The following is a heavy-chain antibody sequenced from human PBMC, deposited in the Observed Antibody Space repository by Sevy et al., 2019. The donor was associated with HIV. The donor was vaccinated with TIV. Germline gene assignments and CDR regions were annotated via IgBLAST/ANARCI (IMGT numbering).Heavy chain of an antibody. CDR3: ASLPNNYYDISGSSGDDAFDI. CDR1: GFTFSIYG. V-gene: IGHV3-33*01. J-gene: IGHJ3*02. Sequence: GGSLRLSCAAYGFTFSIYGMHWVRQAPGKGLEWVAVIWNDRSNKHYADSVKGRFTISRDNAKNTLYLQMNSLRVKDTAVYYCASLPNNYYDISGSSGDDAFDIWGQGTRVTVSS. D-gene: IGHD3-22*01. CDR2: IWNDRSNK.